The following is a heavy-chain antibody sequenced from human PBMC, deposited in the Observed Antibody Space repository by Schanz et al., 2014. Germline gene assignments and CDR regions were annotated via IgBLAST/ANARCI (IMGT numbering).Heavy chain of an antibody. D-gene: IGHD2-8*02. CDR2: IGVDGTTT. V-gene: IGHV3-23*01. CDR1: GFAFSSYG. J-gene: IGHJ4*02. CDR3: AKSLESCPGGRCSRGYFDY. Sequence: EVQLMESGGGLVKPGGSLRLSCLASGFAFSSYGMNWLRQAPGKGLEWVSVIGVDGTTTYYADSVKGRFTISRDNFKGALYLQMSSLRAEDTAVYYCAKSLESCPGGRCSRGYFDYWGQGTLVTVSS.